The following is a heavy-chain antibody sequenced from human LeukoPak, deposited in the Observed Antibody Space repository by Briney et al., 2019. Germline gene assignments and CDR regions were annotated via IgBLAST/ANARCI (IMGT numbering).Heavy chain of an antibody. CDR1: GFTFSSYG. CDR2: ISYDGSNK. J-gene: IGHJ5*02. V-gene: IGHV3-30*18. CDR3: AKDKFSVSVGAGRHKWFVP. D-gene: IGHD1-26*01. Sequence: GGSLRLSCAASGFTFSSYGMHWVRQAPGKGLEWVAVISYDGSNKYYADSVKGRFTISRDNSKNTLYLQMNSLRAEDTAVYYWAKDKFSVSVGAGRHKWFVPWGQGNLVTVSS.